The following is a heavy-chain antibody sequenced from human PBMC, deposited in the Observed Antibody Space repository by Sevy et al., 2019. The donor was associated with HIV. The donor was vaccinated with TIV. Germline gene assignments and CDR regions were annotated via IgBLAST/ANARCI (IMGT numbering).Heavy chain of an antibody. CDR3: ARWRGTRVTMMVVVTTGYFDY. J-gene: IGHJ4*02. D-gene: IGHD3-22*01. V-gene: IGHV4-34*01. CDR2: VTHSGST. Sequence: SELSLTCGIYGGSFNNYDWSWIRQPPGKGLEWIGEVTHSGSTNYNPSLKSRLTMSLDTSKNQFSLKLTSVTAADTAVYYCARWRGTRVTMMVVVTTGYFDYWGQGTLVTVSS. CDR1: GGSFNNYD.